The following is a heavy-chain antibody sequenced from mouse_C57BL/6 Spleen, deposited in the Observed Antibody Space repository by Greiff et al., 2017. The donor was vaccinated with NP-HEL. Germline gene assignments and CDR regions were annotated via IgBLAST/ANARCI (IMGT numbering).Heavy chain of an antibody. CDR3: ASTAQGAMDD. CDR2: IYPGSGNT. D-gene: IGHD3-2*02. CDR1: GYTFTDYY. V-gene: IGHV1-76*01. J-gene: IGHJ4*01. Sequence: VQLVESGAELVRPGASVKLSCKASGYTFTDYYINWVKQRPGQGLEWIARIYPGSGNTYYNEKFKGKATLTAEKSSSTAYMQLSSLTSEDSAVYFCASTAQGAMDDWGKGTSVTVSS.